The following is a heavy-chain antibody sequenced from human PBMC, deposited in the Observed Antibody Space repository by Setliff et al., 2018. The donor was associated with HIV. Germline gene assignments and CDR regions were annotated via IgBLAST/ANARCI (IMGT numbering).Heavy chain of an antibody. CDR3: ARSSRGSLRDLDY. CDR1: GGSISSYY. CDR2: IYYSGST. D-gene: IGHD2-21*02. J-gene: IGHJ4*02. Sequence: SETLSLTCTVSGGSISSYYWSWIRQPPGKGLEWIGYIYYSGSTNYNPSLKSRVTISVDTSKNQFSLKLSSVTAADTAVYYWARSSRGSLRDLDYWGPGTLVTVSS. V-gene: IGHV4-59*08.